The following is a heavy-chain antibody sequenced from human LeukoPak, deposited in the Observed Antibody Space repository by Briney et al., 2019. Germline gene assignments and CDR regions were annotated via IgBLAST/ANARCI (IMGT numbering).Heavy chain of an antibody. Sequence: GGSLRPSCAASGFTFSSYAMSWVRQAPGKGLEWVSAIRGSGGSTYYVDSVKGRFTISRDNSKNTLYLQMNSLRAEDTAVYYCAKVVVVPAAIDDHFDYWGQGTLVTVSS. D-gene: IGHD2-2*02. CDR2: IRGSGGST. CDR1: GFTFSSYA. CDR3: AKVVVVPAAIDDHFDY. V-gene: IGHV3-23*01. J-gene: IGHJ4*02.